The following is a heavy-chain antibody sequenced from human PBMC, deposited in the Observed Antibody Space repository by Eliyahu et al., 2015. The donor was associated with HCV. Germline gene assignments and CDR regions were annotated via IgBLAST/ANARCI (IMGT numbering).Heavy chain of an antibody. Sequence: EVQLLESGGGLVQPGGSLXLSCXASGFTFXDYAMNWVRQAPGKGLEWGSAITGGSTSTYYADSVKGRFTISRDNPENRLYMEMNSLRVEDTAIYYCARGRYVSGAYPDYWGQGTLVTVSS. V-gene: IGHV3-23*01. CDR1: GFTFXDYA. CDR2: ITGGSTST. D-gene: IGHD3-10*01. CDR3: ARGRYVSGAYPDY. J-gene: IGHJ4*02.